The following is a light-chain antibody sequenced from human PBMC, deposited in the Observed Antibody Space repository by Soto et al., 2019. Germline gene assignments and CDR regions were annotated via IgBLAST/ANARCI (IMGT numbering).Light chain of an antibody. CDR2: KAS. CDR3: QQFYRYPWT. Sequence: DIQMTQSASSLSASVGDRVTITYRASQSVDTCLAWYQQKPGKAPHLLIYKASSLETGVPSRFSGSGSVTEFTLTISSLQPDDFATYYCQQFYRYPWTFGQGTKVEIK. J-gene: IGKJ1*01. V-gene: IGKV1-5*03. CDR1: QSVDTC.